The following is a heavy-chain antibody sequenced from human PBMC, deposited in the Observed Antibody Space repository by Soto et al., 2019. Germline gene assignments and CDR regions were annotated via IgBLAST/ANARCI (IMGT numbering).Heavy chain of an antibody. CDR2: INPNSGGT. V-gene: IGHV1-2*02. D-gene: IGHD3-22*01. CDR3: ARELSDSNNYDY. Sequence: QVQLVQSGAEVKKPGASVKVSCKASGYTFTDYYIHWVRQAPGQGLEWMGWINPNSGGTNYSQKLHGGVTMTRDTSISTVYTELSRMRSDDMAVYYCARELSDSNNYDYWGQGTLVTVSS. J-gene: IGHJ4*02. CDR1: GYTFTDYY.